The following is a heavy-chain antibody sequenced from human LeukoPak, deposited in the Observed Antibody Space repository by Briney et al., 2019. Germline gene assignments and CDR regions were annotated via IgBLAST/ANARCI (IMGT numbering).Heavy chain of an antibody. Sequence: ASVRVSRKASGYTFTRYDINWVRQATGPGLEWMGWMNPNSGNTGYARKFQGRVTMTRNTSISTAYMELSSLRSEDTAVYYCARGQYYYDSSGYFRGFDYWGQGTLVTVSS. D-gene: IGHD3-22*01. V-gene: IGHV1-8*01. CDR1: GYTFTRYD. CDR3: ARGQYYYDSSGYFRGFDY. J-gene: IGHJ4*02. CDR2: MNPNSGNT.